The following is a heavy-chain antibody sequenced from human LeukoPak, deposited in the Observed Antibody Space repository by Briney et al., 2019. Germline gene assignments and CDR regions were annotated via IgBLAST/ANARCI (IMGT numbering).Heavy chain of an antibody. Sequence: SETLSLTCTVSGDSISSSPYFCGWLRQPPGKGLEWIGSINYSGNTYFNPSLQSRVAISVDTSKNQFSLKLSSLTAADTAVYSRARPSGRNWNAFDIWGQGTMVTVSS. J-gene: IGHJ3*02. CDR2: INYSGNT. CDR3: ARPSGRNWNAFDI. V-gene: IGHV4-39*01. D-gene: IGHD1-14*01. CDR1: GDSISSSPYF.